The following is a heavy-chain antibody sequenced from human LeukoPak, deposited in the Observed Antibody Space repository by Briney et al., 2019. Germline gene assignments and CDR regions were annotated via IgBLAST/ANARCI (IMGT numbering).Heavy chain of an antibody. J-gene: IGHJ4*02. V-gene: IGHV3-48*04. CDR3: AKKPSSGWTYYFDY. CDR1: GFTFSSHS. Sequence: GGSLRLSCAASGFTFSSHSMHWVRQAPGKGLEWISYISISTSTIYYADSVKGRFTISRDNAKNSLYLQMNSLRAEDTAVYYCAKKPSSGWTYYFDYWGQGTLVTVSS. CDR2: ISISTSTI. D-gene: IGHD6-19*01.